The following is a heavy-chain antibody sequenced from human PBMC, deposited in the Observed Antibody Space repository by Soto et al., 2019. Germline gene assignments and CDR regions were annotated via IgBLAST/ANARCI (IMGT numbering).Heavy chain of an antibody. CDR3: ARDGGDCTNGVCYKGMVYYYYGMDV. D-gene: IGHD2-8*01. J-gene: IGHJ6*02. CDR2: TNPSGGST. CDR1: GYTFTSYY. Sequence: GASVKVSCKASGYTFTSYYMHWVRQAPGQGLEWMGITNPSGGSTSYAQKFQGRVTMTRDTSTSTVYMELSSLRSEDTAVYYCARDGGDCTNGVCYKGMVYYYYGMDVWG. V-gene: IGHV1-46*01.